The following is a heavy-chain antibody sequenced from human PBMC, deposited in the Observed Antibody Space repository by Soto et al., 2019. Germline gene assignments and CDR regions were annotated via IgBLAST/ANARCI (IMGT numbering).Heavy chain of an antibody. D-gene: IGHD4-17*01. J-gene: IGHJ3*02. V-gene: IGHV3-33*01. CDR1: GFTFSSYG. Sequence: QVQLVESGGGVVQPGRSPRLSCAASGFTFSSYGMHWVRQAPGKGLEWVAVIWYDGSNKYYADSVKGRFTISRDNSKNTLYLQMNSLRAEDTAVYYCARDSRYGDYTISYAFDIWGQGTMVTVSS. CDR2: IWYDGSNK. CDR3: ARDSRYGDYTISYAFDI.